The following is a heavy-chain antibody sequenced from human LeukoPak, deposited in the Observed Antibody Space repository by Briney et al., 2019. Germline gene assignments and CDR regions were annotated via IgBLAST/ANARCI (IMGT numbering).Heavy chain of an antibody. CDR3: ARVSGYCSGGRCYGGQWFDP. V-gene: IGHV4-4*07. CDR1: GESMTPYY. J-gene: IGHJ5*02. Sequence: SETLSLTCSVSGESMTPYYWTWIRQSAGQGLEWLGRVFHTGQHNYNPSLKSRLSMSLYASRNLVSLTLTSVTAADTAIYYCARVSGYCSGGRCYGGQWFDPWGQGTLVIVSS. CDR2: VFHTGQH. D-gene: IGHD2-15*01.